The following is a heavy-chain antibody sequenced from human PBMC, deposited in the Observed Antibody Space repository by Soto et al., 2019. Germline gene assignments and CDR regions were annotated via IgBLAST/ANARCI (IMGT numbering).Heavy chain of an antibody. J-gene: IGHJ4*02. CDR3: ASTVVGGVSNVPEYFDY. Sequence: SETLSLTCGVSGYAINSGYYWCWIRQSPGKGLEWIGNMYHGGFSYYNPSLKGRVTISVDTWKNRFYLNLRTVTAADTAVYYCASTVVGGVSNVPEYFDYWGQGMLVTVSS. V-gene: IGHV4-38-2*01. D-gene: IGHD2-8*02. CDR1: GYAINSGYY. CDR2: MYHGGFS.